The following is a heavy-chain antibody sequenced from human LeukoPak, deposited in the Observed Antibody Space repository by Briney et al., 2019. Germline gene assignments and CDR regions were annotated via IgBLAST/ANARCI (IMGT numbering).Heavy chain of an antibody. D-gene: IGHD2-15*01. J-gene: IGHJ4*02. CDR2: IYYNGST. Sequence: SETLSLTCTVSGGSISSSSYYWGWIRQPPGKGLEWIGSIYYNGSTYYNPSLKSRVTISVDTSKNQFSLKLSSVTAADTAVYYCARDNSLVAAEDYWGQGTLVTVSS. V-gene: IGHV4-39*07. CDR1: GGSISSSSYY. CDR3: ARDNSLVAAEDY.